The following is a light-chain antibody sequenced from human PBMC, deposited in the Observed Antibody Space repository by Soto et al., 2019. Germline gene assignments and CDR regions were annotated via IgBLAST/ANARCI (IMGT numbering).Light chain of an antibody. J-gene: IGKJ1*01. CDR2: EAT. V-gene: IGKV1-39*01. CDR1: QTVTTY. CDR3: QQTYRSPLT. Sequence: DIQVTQSPSSLSASVGDRLTITCRTGQTVTTYINWYQQKSGKAPSLLIFEATNLQGGVPSRFSGSGSGTHFALTISSLQPEDFASYYCQQTYRSPLTFGQGTKV.